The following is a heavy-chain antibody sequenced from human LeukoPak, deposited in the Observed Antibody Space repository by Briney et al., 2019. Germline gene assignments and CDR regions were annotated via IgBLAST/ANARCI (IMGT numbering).Heavy chain of an antibody. J-gene: IGHJ4*02. CDR3: ARQYYYGSGRGRYYFDY. CDR2: IYYSGST. CDR1: GGSVSSGSYY. Sequence: PSQTLSLTCTVSGGSVSSGSYYWSWIRQPPGKGLEWIGYIYYSGSTNYNPSLKSRVTISVDTSKNQFSLKLSSVTAADTAVYYCARQYYYGSGRGRYYFDYWGQGTLVTVSS. V-gene: IGHV4-61*01. D-gene: IGHD3-10*01.